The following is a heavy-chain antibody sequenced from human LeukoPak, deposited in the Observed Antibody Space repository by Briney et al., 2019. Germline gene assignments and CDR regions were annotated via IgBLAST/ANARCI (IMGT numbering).Heavy chain of an antibody. J-gene: IGHJ4*02. CDR3: ARDYSSGFLDY. Sequence: GGSLRLSCAASGFTFSSYEMNWVRQAPGKGLEWVSYISSSGSTIYYADSVKGRFTISRDNAKNSLYLQMNSLRAEDTAVHYCARDYSSGFLDYWGQGTLVTVFS. CDR1: GFTFSSYE. D-gene: IGHD6-19*01. V-gene: IGHV3-48*03. CDR2: ISSSGSTI.